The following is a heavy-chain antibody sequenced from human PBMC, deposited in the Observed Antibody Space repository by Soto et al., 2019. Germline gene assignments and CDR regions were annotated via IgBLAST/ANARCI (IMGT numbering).Heavy chain of an antibody. CDR1: GYTFTNYG. CDR3: ASASSGWVDYMDV. J-gene: IGHJ6*04. Sequence: QVQLVQSGAEVKKPGASVKVSCKASGYTFTNYGISWVRQAPGQGLEWMGWISPYNGNTNYAQQLQDRVTMTTDTATRTVYTELRCLRSDDTVVYYCASASSGWVDYMDVWGKGTTVTVSS. CDR2: ISPYNGNT. D-gene: IGHD6-19*01. V-gene: IGHV1-18*01.